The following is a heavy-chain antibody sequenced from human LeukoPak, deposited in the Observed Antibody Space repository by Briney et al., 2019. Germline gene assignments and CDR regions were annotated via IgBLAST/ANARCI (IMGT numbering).Heavy chain of an antibody. V-gene: IGHV4-59*01. CDR1: GGSISSYY. CDR2: IYYSGST. J-gene: IGHJ4*02. CDR3: ARDENYDFWSGYGH. D-gene: IGHD3-3*01. Sequence: SETLSLTCTVSGGSISSYYWSWIRPPPGKGLEWIGYIYYSGSTNYNPSLKSRVTISVDTSKNQFSLKLSSVTAADTAVYYCARDENYDFWSGYGHWGQGTLVTVSS.